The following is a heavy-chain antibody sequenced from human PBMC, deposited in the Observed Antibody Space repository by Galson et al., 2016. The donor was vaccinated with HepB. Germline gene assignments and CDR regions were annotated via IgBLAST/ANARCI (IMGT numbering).Heavy chain of an antibody. V-gene: IGHV1-69*13. J-gene: IGHJ4*02. CDR3: ARSPRPTTVTILEN. D-gene: IGHD4-17*01. CDR1: GGTFSSYG. Sequence: SVKVSCKASGGTFSSYGISWVRQAPGQGLEWMGGIIPIFTTANYAQSFQGRFTIAADESTSAAYMELRGLRSEDTAVYYCARSPRPTTVTILENWGQGTLVTVSS. CDR2: IIPIFTTA.